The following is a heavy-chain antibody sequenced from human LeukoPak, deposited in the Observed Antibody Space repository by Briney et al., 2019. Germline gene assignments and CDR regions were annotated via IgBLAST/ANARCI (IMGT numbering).Heavy chain of an antibody. CDR2: ISSSSSYI. D-gene: IGHD3-3*01. J-gene: IGHJ3*02. CDR3: ARDKGMYYDFWSGLELKPDAFDI. CDR1: GFTFSSYS. V-gene: IGHV3-21*01. Sequence: GGSLRLSCAASGFTFSSYSMNWVRQAPGKGLEWVSSISSSSSYIYYADSVKGRFTISRDNAKNSLYLQMNSLRAEDTAVYYCARDKGMYYDFWSGLELKPDAFDIWGQGTMVTVSS.